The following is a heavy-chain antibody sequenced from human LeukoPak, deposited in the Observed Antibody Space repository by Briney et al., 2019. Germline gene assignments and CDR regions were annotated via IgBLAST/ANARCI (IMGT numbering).Heavy chain of an antibody. CDR1: GFTFSSFA. V-gene: IGHV3-23*01. J-gene: IGHJ6*02. CDR3: ARGREGWLRNYYYYGMDV. CDR2: ISGSGDNT. Sequence: PGGSLRLSCAASGFTFSSFAMNWVRQAPGKGLEWVSAISGSGDNTYYADSVKGRFTISRDNSKNTLYLQMNSLRAEDTAVYYCARGREGWLRNYYYYGMDVWGQGTTVTVSS. D-gene: IGHD5-12*01.